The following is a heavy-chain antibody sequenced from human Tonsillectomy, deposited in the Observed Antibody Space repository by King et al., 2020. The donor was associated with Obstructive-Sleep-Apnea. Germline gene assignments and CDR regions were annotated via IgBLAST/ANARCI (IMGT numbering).Heavy chain of an antibody. Sequence: QLQESGPGLVKPSQSLSLSCTVSGASIGSADYYWRWIRQPPGKGLEWIGYIYYSGNTYYNPSLKSRVSISGDTSKNQFSLRLTPVTAADTAVYFCARSSRAGSFYHPFDSWGQGTLVTVSS. CDR1: GASIGSADYY. CDR3: ARSSRAGSFYHPFDS. J-gene: IGHJ4*02. D-gene: IGHD3-10*01. CDR2: IYYSGNT. V-gene: IGHV4-30-4*01.